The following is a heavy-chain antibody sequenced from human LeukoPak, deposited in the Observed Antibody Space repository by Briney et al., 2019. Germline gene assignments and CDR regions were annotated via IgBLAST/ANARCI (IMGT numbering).Heavy chain of an antibody. D-gene: IGHD3-22*01. J-gene: IGHJ4*02. V-gene: IGHV4-61*08. CDR1: GGSISSGGYY. Sequence: PSQTLSLTCTVSGGSISSGGYYWSWIRQPPGKGLEWIGYIYYSGSTNYNPSLKSRVTISVDTSKNQFSLKLSSVTAADTAVYYCAREGGYYYDSSGQREFRDYWGQGTLVTVSS. CDR3: AREGGYYYDSSGQREFRDY. CDR2: IYYSGST.